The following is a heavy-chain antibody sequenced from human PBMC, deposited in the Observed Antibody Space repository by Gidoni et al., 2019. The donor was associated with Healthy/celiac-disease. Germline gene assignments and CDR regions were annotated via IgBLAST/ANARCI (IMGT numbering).Heavy chain of an antibody. J-gene: IGHJ3*02. CDR1: GGSISSYY. CDR3: ARVLPTAAVDAFDI. V-gene: IGHV4-59*01. CDR2: IYYSGST. Sequence: QVQLQESGPGLVKPSETLSLTCTASGGSISSYYWSWIRQPPGKGLEWIGYIYYSGSTNYNPSLKSRVTISVDTSKNQFSLKLSSVTAADTAVYYCARVLPTAAVDAFDIWGQGTMVTVSS. D-gene: IGHD2-2*01.